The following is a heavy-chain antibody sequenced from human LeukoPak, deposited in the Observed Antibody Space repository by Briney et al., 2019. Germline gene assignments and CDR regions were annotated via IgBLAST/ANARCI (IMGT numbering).Heavy chain of an antibody. D-gene: IGHD3-9*01. CDR1: GGSISSYY. J-gene: IGHJ6*03. CDR2: IHYTGST. V-gene: IGHV4-59*12. CDR3: ARLVPYYDILTGYPPSSWRTHYYMDV. Sequence: PSETLSLTCTVSGGSISSYYWSWIRQPPGKGLEWIGYIHYTGSTNYNPSLKSRVTISVDTSKNQFSLKLSSVTAADTAVYYCARLVPYYDILTGYPPSSWRTHYYMDVWGKGTTVTISS.